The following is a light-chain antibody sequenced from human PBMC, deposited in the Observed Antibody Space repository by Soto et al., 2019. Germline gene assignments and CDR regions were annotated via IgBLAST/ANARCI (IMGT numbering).Light chain of an antibody. CDR2: GTS. Sequence: EIVMTQSPVALSVSPGESAALSCRASQSVGGNFAWYQQRPGQAPRVLIYGTSTRATGVPARFSGSGSGTDVTRTISSLQSEDFAVYYCQQYNKWPYTFGQGTRLEIK. CDR1: QSVGGN. V-gene: IGKV3-15*01. CDR3: QQYNKWPYT. J-gene: IGKJ2*01.